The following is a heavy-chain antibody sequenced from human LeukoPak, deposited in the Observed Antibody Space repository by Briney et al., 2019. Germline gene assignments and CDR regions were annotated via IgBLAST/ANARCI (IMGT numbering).Heavy chain of an antibody. CDR2: ISAYNGNT. V-gene: IGHV1-18*01. D-gene: IGHD4-11*01. CDR1: GYTFTSYG. J-gene: IGHJ6*02. CDR3: ARPLTVGYSNYYYYYGMDV. Sequence: ASVTVSCKASGYTFTSYGISWVRQAPGQGLEWMGWISAYNGNTNYAQKLQGRVTMTTDTSTSTAYTELRSLRSDDTAVYYCARPLTVGYSNYYYYYGMDVWGQGTTVTVSS.